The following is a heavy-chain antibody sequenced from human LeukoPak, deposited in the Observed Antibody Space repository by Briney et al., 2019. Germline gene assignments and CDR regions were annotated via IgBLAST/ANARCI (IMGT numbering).Heavy chain of an antibody. Sequence: GSSLRLSCAASGFTFSSYGMHWVRQAPGKGLEWVAVIWYDGSNKYYADSVKGRFTISRDNSKNTLYLQMNSLRAEDTAVYYCARDMGTGYCSSARCYAFDYWGQGTLVTVSS. V-gene: IGHV3-33*01. D-gene: IGHD2-2*01. CDR3: ARDMGTGYCSSARCYAFDY. J-gene: IGHJ4*02. CDR1: GFTFSSYG. CDR2: IWYDGSNK.